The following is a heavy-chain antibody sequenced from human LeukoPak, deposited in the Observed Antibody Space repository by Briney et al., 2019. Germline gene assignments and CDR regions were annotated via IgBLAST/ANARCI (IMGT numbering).Heavy chain of an antibody. CDR3: ARGQESYYYDSSGYYGY. J-gene: IGHJ4*02. D-gene: IGHD3-22*01. V-gene: IGHV4-4*07. CDR2: IYTSGST. Sequence: SETLSLTCTVSGASISSYYWSWIRQPAGKGLEWIGRIYTSGSTNYNPSLKSRVTMSVDTSKNHFSLKLSSVTAADTAVYYCARGQESYYYDSSGYYGYWGQGTLVTVSS. CDR1: GASISSYY.